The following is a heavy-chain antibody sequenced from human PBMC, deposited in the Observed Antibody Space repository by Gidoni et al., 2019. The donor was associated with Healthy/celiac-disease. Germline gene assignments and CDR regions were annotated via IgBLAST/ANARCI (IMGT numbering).Heavy chain of an antibody. CDR1: GGTFSSYA. D-gene: IGHD1-7*01. J-gene: IGHJ3*02. Sequence: QVQLVQSGAEVQKPGYSVKVSCKASGGTFSSYAISWVRQAPGQGLEWRGGIIPIFGTANYEQKFQGRVTITADESTSTAYMELSSLRSEDTAVYYCARGGELELRADAFDIWGQGTMVTVSS. CDR2: IIPIFGTA. V-gene: IGHV1-69*01. CDR3: ARGGELELRADAFDI.